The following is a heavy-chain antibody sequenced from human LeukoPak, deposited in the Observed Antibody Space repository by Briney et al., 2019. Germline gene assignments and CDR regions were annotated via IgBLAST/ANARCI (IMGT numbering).Heavy chain of an antibody. D-gene: IGHD5-24*01. J-gene: IGHJ4*02. CDR2: IGGSGGYT. CDR1: GFTFSNYV. CDR3: AKDSNGYNFHYFDY. Sequence: HPGGSLRLSCEASGFTFSNYVMSWVRQAPGKGLEWVSAIGGSGGYTYHADSVKGRFTISRDNSKNTLYLQMNSLRTEDTAVYYCAKDSNGYNFHYFDYWGQGTLVTVSS. V-gene: IGHV3-23*01.